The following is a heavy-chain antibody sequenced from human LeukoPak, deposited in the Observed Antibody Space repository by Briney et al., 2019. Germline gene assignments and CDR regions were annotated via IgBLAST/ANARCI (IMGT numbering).Heavy chain of an antibody. V-gene: IGHV4-59*12. D-gene: IGHD2-21*02. CDR3: ARGGGCTGGDCYSDWFDP. Sequence: SETLSLTCTVSGGSISSYYWSWIRQPPGKGLEWIGYVYYSARTDYNPSLKSRVSISVDKLKSQFSLKLSSVTAADTGVYFCARGGGCTGGDCYSDWFDPWGPGILVTVSS. CDR1: GGSISSYY. CDR2: VYYSART. J-gene: IGHJ5*02.